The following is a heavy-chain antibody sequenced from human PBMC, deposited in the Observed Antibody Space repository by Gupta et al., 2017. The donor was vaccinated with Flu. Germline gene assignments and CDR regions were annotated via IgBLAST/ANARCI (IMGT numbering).Heavy chain of an antibody. CDR3: AKLLRSRFLEWFLFDY. V-gene: IGHV3-23*01. J-gene: IGHJ4*02. CDR2: ISGSGGST. Sequence: EVQLLESGGGLVQPGGSLSLSCAASGFTFSSYAMSWVRQAPGKGLEWVSSISGSGGSTYYADSVKGRFTISRDNSKNTLYLQMNSLRAEDTAVYYCAKLLRSRFLEWFLFDYWGQGTLVTVSS. D-gene: IGHD3-3*01. CDR1: GFTFSSYA.